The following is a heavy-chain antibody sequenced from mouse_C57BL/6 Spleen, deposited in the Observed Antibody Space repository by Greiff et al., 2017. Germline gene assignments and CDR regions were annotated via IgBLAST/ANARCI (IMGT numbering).Heavy chain of an antibody. CDR2: ISGGGGNT. Sequence: EVMLVESGGGLVKPGGSLKLSCAASGFTFSSYTMSWVRQTPEKRLEWVATISGGGGNTYYPDSVKGRFTISRDNAKNTLYLQMSSLRSEDTALYYCARHASSYFDVWGTGTTVTVSS. D-gene: IGHD6-1*01. CDR1: GFTFSSYT. V-gene: IGHV5-9*01. J-gene: IGHJ1*03. CDR3: ARHASSYFDV.